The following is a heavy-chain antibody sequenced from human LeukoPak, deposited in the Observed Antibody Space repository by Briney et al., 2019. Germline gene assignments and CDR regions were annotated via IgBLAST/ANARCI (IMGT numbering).Heavy chain of an antibody. V-gene: IGHV4-31*03. CDR3: SLERRLGYYHYGMDV. J-gene: IGHJ6*02. D-gene: IGHD1-1*01. CDR1: GGSISSGGYY. CDR2: IYYSGST. Sequence: SQTLSLTCTVSGGSISSGGYYWSWIRQHPGKGLEWIGYIYYSGSTYYNPSLKSRVTISVDTSKNQFSLKLSSVTAADTAVYYCSLERRLGYYHYGMDVWGQGTTVTVSS.